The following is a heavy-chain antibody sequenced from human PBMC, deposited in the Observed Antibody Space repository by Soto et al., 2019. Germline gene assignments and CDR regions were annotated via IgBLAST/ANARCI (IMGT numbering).Heavy chain of an antibody. CDR3: SGIRRGRIDY. Sequence: QVQLVESGGGVVQPGRSLRLSCAASGFTFSSYGMHWVRQAPGTGLEWVAVIWYDGSNKYYADSVKGRFTISRDNSKNTLYLQMNSLRAEDTAVYYCSGIRRGRIDYWGQGTLVTVSS. V-gene: IGHV3-33*01. D-gene: IGHD3-16*01. J-gene: IGHJ4*02. CDR1: GFTFSSYG. CDR2: IWYDGSNK.